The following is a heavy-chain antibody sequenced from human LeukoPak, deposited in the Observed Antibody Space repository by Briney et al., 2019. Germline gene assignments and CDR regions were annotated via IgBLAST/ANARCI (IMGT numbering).Heavy chain of an antibody. CDR1: GFTFSSYG. V-gene: IGHV3-48*04. CDR2: ISVSGSTT. J-gene: IGHJ4*02. CDR3: ARDAVGNLDY. Sequence: GGSLRLSCAASGFTFSSYGMNWIRQAPGKGLEWVSFISVSGSTTYYADSVKGRFTISRDDAENSVYLQMNNLRAEDTAMYFCARDAVGNLDYWGQGTLVTVSS. D-gene: IGHD4-23*01.